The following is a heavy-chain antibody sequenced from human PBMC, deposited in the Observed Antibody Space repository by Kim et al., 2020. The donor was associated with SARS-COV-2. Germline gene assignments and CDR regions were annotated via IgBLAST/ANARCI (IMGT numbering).Heavy chain of an antibody. Sequence: SVKGRFTISRDNAKKSLYLQMNSLRAEDTAVYYCAREGWVSPRALDAFYIWGQGTMVTVSS. CDR3: AREGWVSPRALDAFYI. D-gene: IGHD1-26*01. V-gene: IGHV3-11*05. J-gene: IGHJ3*02.